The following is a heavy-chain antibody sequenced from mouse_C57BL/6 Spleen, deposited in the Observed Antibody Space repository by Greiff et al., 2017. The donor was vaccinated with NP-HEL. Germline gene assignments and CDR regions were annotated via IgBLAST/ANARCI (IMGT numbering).Heavy chain of an antibody. V-gene: IGHV1-69*01. CDR2: IDPSDSYT. Sequence: QVQLQQPGAELVMPGASVKLSCKASGYTFTSYWMHWVKQRPGQGLEWIGEIDPSDSYTNYNQKFKGKSTLTVDKSSSTAYMQLSSLTSEDSAVYDCARSPRDDPLADWGQGTLVTVSA. CDR1: GYTFTSYW. CDR3: ARSPRDDPLAD. D-gene: IGHD2-12*01. J-gene: IGHJ3*01.